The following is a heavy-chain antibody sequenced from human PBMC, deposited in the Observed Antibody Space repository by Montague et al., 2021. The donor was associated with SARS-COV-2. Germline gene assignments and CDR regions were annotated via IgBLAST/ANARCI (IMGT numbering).Heavy chain of an antibody. CDR1: GFTFRSYW. Sequence: GSLRLSCAASGFTFRSYWMHWVRQAPGKGLVWVSRINSDGSSTGYADSVKGRFTISRDNAKNTLYLQMNSLRAEDTAVYYCARSIGDFWSGYEDYYSAMGVWGQGTTVTVSS. V-gene: IGHV3-74*01. D-gene: IGHD3-3*01. J-gene: IGHJ6*02. CDR3: ARSIGDFWSGYEDYYSAMGV. CDR2: INSDGSST.